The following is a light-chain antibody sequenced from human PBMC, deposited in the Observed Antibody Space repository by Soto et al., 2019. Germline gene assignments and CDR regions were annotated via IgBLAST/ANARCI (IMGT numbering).Light chain of an antibody. CDR1: QSISSW. V-gene: IGKV1-5*01. Sequence: DIQMTQSPSTLSASVGDRVTITCRASQSISSWLAWYQQKPGKAPKLLIYDASSLESGVPSRFSGSGSGTEFTLTISSLQPDDFATYYCQQDNSDPYTFGQGTKLEIK. CDR3: QQDNSDPYT. J-gene: IGKJ2*01. CDR2: DAS.